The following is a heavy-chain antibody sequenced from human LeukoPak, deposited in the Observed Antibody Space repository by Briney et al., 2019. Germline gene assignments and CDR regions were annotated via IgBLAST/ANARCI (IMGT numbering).Heavy chain of an antibody. V-gene: IGHV3-30*02. J-gene: IGHJ4*02. Sequence: PGGSLRLSRAASGFTFSSYGMHWVRQAPGKGLEWVAFIRYDGSNKYYADSVKGRFTISRDNSKNTLYLQMNSLRVEDTAVYYCAKGVRSGYDRLDYWGQGTLVTVSS. CDR3: AKGVRSGYDRLDY. D-gene: IGHD5-12*01. CDR2: IRYDGSNK. CDR1: GFTFSSYG.